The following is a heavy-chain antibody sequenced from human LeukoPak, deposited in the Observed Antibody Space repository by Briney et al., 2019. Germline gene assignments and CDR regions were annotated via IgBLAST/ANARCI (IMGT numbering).Heavy chain of an antibody. V-gene: IGHV1-2*02. CDR3: AIPYGDYGPFYYYYYMDV. D-gene: IGHD4-17*01. CDR1: GYTFTGYY. CDR2: INPNSGGT. J-gene: IGHJ6*03. Sequence: ASVKVSCKASGYTFTGYYMHWVRQAPGQGLEWMGWINPNSGGTNYAQKFQGRVTMTRDTSISTAYMELSRLRSDDTAVYYCAIPYGDYGPFYYYYYMDVWGKGTTVTVSS.